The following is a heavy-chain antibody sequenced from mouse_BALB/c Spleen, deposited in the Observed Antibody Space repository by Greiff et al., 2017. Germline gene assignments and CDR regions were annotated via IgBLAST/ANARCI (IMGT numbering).Heavy chain of an antibody. V-gene: IGHV5-4*02. CDR2: ISDGGSYT. J-gene: IGHJ3*01. CDR3: ARDWDYDVSPFAY. Sequence: DVMLVESGGGLVKPGGSLKLSCAASGFTFSDYYMYWVRQTPEKRLEWVATISDGGSYTYYPDSVKGRFTISRDNAKNNLYLQMSSLKSEDTAMYYCARDWDYDVSPFAYWGQGTLVTVSA. CDR1: GFTFSDYY. D-gene: IGHD2-4*01.